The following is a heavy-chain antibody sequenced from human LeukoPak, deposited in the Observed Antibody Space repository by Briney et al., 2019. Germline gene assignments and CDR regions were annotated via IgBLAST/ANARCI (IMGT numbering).Heavy chain of an antibody. D-gene: IGHD2-2*01. Sequence: GGSLRLSCAASGFTFSSYWMHWVRQAPGKGLVWVSRINSDGSSTSYADSVKGRFTISRDNAKNTLYLQMNSLRAEDTAVYYCAKKSGYCSSTSCPDYWGQGTLVTVSS. CDR3: AKKSGYCSSTSCPDY. V-gene: IGHV3-74*01. CDR1: GFTFSSYW. J-gene: IGHJ4*02. CDR2: INSDGSST.